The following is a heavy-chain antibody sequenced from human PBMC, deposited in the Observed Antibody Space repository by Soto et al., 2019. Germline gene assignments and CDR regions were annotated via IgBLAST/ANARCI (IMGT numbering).Heavy chain of an antibody. CDR3: ARYYRGSGRYFFDY. D-gene: IGHD6-19*01. V-gene: IGHV3-7*03. J-gene: IGHJ4*02. CDR1: GFTFISSF. CDR2: INQDGGVT. Sequence: GGSLRLSCVASGFTFISSFMGWIRQAPWKGLEWVANINQDGGVTYYVDSVEGRFTISRDNTKDSLYLQMNSLRGEDTAIYYCARYYRGSGRYFFDYWGQGTPVTVPQ.